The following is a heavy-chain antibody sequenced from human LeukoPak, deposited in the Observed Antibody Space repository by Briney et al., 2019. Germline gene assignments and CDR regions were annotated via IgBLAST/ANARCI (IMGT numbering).Heavy chain of an antibody. D-gene: IGHD3-22*01. Sequence: GGSLRLSCAASGFTFDDYGMSWLRQAPGKGLEWVSGINWNGGSTGYADSVKGRITTSRDNSKNTLYLQMNGLRAEDAGIYYCVIFSGYDYGDNWGQGTLVTVS. CDR2: INWNGGST. J-gene: IGHJ4*02. CDR3: VIFSGYDYGDN. CDR1: GFTFDDYG. V-gene: IGHV3-20*04.